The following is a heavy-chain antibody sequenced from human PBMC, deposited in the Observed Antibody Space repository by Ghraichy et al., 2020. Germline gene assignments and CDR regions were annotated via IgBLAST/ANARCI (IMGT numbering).Heavy chain of an antibody. V-gene: IGHV3-53*01. CDR1: GFTVSSNY. Sequence: GESLNISCAASGFTVSSNYMSWVRQAPGKGLEWVSVIYSGGSTYYADSVKGRFTISRDNSKNTLYLQMNNLRAEDTAVYYCARDRVAVAGPGYYYYYGMDVWGQGTTVTVSS. CDR2: IYSGGST. CDR3: ARDRVAVAGPGYYYYYGMDV. J-gene: IGHJ6*02. D-gene: IGHD6-19*01.